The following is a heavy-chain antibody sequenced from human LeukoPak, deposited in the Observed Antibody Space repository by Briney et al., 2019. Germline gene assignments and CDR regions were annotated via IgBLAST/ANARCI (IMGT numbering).Heavy chain of an antibody. Sequence: ASVKVSCKASGYTFSSYGISWVRQAPGQGLEWMGWISAHDGNTKYAQQYQGRVTMTTDTSTSTVFMELRSLRFDDTAVYYCARQSSTSWHVPDYWGQGTLVTVSS. J-gene: IGHJ4*02. D-gene: IGHD2-2*01. CDR1: GYTFSSYG. CDR3: ARQSSTSWHVPDY. V-gene: IGHV1-18*01. CDR2: ISAHDGNT.